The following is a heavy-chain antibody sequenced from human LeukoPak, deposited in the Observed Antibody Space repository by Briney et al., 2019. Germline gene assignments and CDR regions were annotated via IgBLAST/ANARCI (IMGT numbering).Heavy chain of an antibody. CDR2: ISGSAHKI. Sequence: PGGSLRLSCAASGFPFSSYSMTWVRQAPEKGLDWVSVISGSAHKIRYADSVKGRFTISRDNSENTVYLQMNNLRAEDTALYYCAGRVTGYSSGYVYWGQGTLVTVSS. V-gene: IGHV3-23*01. J-gene: IGHJ4*02. CDR3: AGRVTGYSSGYVY. D-gene: IGHD5-18*01. CDR1: GFPFSSYS.